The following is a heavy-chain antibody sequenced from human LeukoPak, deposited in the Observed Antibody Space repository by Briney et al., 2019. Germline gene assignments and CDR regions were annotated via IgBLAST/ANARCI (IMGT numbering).Heavy chain of an antibody. V-gene: IGHV4-34*01. CDR3: ASGYYLYYYYYMDV. CDR2: INHSGST. J-gene: IGHJ6*03. Sequence: SETLSLTCAVYGGSFSGYYWSWIRQPPGKGLEWIGEINHSGSTNYNPSLKSRVTISVDTSKNQFSLKLSSVTAADTAVHYCASGYYLYYYYYMDVWGKGTTVTVSS. CDR1: GGSFSGYY. D-gene: IGHD3-22*01.